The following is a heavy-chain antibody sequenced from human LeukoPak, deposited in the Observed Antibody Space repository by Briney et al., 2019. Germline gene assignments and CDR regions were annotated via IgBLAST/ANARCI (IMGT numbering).Heavy chain of an antibody. V-gene: IGHV3-7*03. CDR3: ARTTYYYDSSGYYGRAFDI. J-gene: IGHJ3*02. Sequence: PSETLSLTCTVSGGSISSYYWSWVRQAPGKGLEWVANIKQDGSEKNYVDSVKGRFIISRDNAKNSLYLQMNSLRAEDTAVYYCARTTYYYDSSGYYGRAFDIWGQGTMVTVSS. CDR2: IKQDGSEK. CDR1: GGSISSYY. D-gene: IGHD3-22*01.